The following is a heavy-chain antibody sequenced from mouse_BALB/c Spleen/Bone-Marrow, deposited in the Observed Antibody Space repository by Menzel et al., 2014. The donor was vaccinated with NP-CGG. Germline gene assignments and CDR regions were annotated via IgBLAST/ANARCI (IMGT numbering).Heavy chain of an antibody. CDR1: GFTFSSFG. J-gene: IGHJ2*01. CDR3: VRSGSSSGYFDY. V-gene: IGHV5-17*02. CDR2: ISSGSSTI. D-gene: IGHD1-1*01. Sequence: EVMLVESGGGVVQPGGSRKLSCAASGFTFSSFGMHWVRQAPEKGLEWVAYISSGSSTIYYADTVMGRFTISRDNPKNTLFLQMTSLRSGDTAMYYCVRSGSSSGYFDYWGQGTTLTVSS.